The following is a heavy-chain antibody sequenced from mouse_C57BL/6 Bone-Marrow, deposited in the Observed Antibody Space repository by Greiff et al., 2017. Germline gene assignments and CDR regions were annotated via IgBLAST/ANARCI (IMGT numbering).Heavy chain of an antibody. Sequence: QVQLQQPGAELVKPGASVKLSCKASGYTFTSYWLQWVKQRPGQGLEWIGEIDPSDSYTNYNQKFKGKATLTVDTSSSTAYMQLSSLASEDSAVYYCARRGWAFGYWGQGTSVTVSS. V-gene: IGHV1-50*01. CDR3: ARRGWAFGY. J-gene: IGHJ4*01. CDR2: IDPSDSYT. CDR1: GYTFTSYW. D-gene: IGHD3-3*01.